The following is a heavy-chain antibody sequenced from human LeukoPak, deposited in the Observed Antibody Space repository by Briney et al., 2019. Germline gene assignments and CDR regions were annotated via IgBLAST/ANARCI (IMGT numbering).Heavy chain of an antibody. J-gene: IGHJ4*02. CDR3: ASEVVAVAGTAPPDY. D-gene: IGHD6-19*01. V-gene: IGHV4-34*01. Sequence: SETLSLTCAVYGGSFSGYYWSWIRQPPGKGLEWIGEINHSGSTNNNPSLKSRVTISVDTSKNQFSLKLSSVTAADTAVYYCASEVVAVAGTAPPDYWGQGTLVTVSS. CDR1: GGSFSGYY. CDR2: INHSGST.